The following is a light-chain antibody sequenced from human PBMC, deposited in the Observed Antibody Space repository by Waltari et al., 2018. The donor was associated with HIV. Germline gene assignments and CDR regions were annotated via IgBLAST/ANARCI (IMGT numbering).Light chain of an antibody. Sequence: QSVLTQPPSASGTLGQRVTISCPGSNSNVGSKPVYWFQQVPGTAPKLLIYRDYQRRSGIPDRFSGSKSGASASLTISGLRSEDEADYCCVAWDDSLSGYVFGTGTKVSVL. CDR2: RDY. J-gene: IGLJ1*01. V-gene: IGLV1-47*01. CDR3: VAWDDSLSGYV. CDR1: NSNVGSKP.